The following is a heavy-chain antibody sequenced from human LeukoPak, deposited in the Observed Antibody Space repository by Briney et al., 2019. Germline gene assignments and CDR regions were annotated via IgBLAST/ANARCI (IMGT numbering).Heavy chain of an antibody. Sequence: GGSLRLSCAASGFTFDDYGMSWVRQAPGKGLEWVTGINWNGGSTGYADSVKGRFTISSDNTKNSLYLQMNSLRAEDTALYYCARDYSSSWYIWFDPWGQGTLVTVSS. CDR1: GFTFDDYG. D-gene: IGHD6-13*01. V-gene: IGHV3-20*04. CDR2: INWNGGST. J-gene: IGHJ5*02. CDR3: ARDYSSSWYIWFDP.